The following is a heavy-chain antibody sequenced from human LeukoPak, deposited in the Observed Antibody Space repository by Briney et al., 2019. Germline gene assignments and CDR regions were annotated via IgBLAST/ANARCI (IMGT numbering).Heavy chain of an antibody. J-gene: IGHJ4*02. CDR3: ARHYYDSSGWAGYIDY. V-gene: IGHV3-53*01. Sequence: GGSLRLSCAASGFTLSSNYMSWVRQAPGKGLEWVSVIYSGGSTYYSDSVKGRFTISRDNSKNPLYLQMNRLRAEDTAVYYCARHYYDSSGWAGYIDYWGQGTLVTVSS. CDR1: GFTLSSNY. CDR2: IYSGGST. D-gene: IGHD3-22*01.